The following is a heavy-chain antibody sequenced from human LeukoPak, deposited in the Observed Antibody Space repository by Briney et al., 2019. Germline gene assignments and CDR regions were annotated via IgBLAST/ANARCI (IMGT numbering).Heavy chain of an antibody. CDR1: GYTFTRYA. Sequence: ASVKVSCKDSGYTFTRYAITWVRQAPGQGPEWMGRISVHNGNTNYAQKLQGRVTMTTDTSTSTAYMELRSLRSDDTAVYYCARGGYYNILTDYETADAFDIWGQGTMVTVSS. D-gene: IGHD3-9*01. CDR3: ARGGYYNILTDYETADAFDI. J-gene: IGHJ3*02. V-gene: IGHV1-18*01. CDR2: ISVHNGNT.